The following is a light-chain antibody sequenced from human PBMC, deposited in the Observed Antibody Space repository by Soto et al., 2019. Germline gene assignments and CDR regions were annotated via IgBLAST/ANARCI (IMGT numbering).Light chain of an antibody. J-gene: IGLJ2*01. CDR1: SSDVGSYNI. V-gene: IGLV2-23*01. CDR2: EGS. CDR3: CSYAGSSTLVV. Sequence: QSALTQPASVSGSPGQSITISCTGTSSDVGSYNIVSWYQQHPGKAPKLMIYEGSKRPSGVSNRFSGSKSGNTASLTISGLQAEDEADYYCCSYAGSSTLVVFGGGTKLIVL.